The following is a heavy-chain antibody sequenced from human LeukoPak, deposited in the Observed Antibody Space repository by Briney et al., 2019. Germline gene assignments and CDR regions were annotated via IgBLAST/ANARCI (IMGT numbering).Heavy chain of an antibody. CDR1: GGSISSGDYY. J-gene: IGHJ4*02. Sequence: PSETLSLTCTVSGGSISSGDYYWSWIRQPPGKGLEWIGYIYYSGSTYYNPSLKSRVTISVDTSKNQFSLKLSSVTAADTAVYYCARVVYDFWSGLDYWGQGTLVTVSS. CDR2: IYYSGST. CDR3: ARVVYDFWSGLDY. D-gene: IGHD3-3*01. V-gene: IGHV4-30-4*08.